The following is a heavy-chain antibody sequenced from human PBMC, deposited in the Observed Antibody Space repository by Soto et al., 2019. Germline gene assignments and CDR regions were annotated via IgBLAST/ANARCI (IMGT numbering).Heavy chain of an antibody. CDR2: ISSGGDT. J-gene: IGHJ3*02. CDR3: AKDYSSGYYAFDI. D-gene: IGHD3-22*01. CDR1: GFTFTTYA. V-gene: IGHV3-23*01. Sequence: PGGSVRLSCAPSGFTFTTYAMIWVRQAPGKGLEWVSSISSGGDTYYADSVKGRFTISRDSSKNTLYLQMNNLRAEDTATYYCAKDYSSGYYAFDIWGRGTMVTVSS.